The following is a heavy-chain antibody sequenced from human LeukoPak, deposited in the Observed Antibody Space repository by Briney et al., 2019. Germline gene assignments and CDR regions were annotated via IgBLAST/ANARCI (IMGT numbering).Heavy chain of an antibody. J-gene: IGHJ4*02. CDR1: GFSLSTSGVG. V-gene: IGHV2-5*01. CDR2: SYWNDDK. D-gene: IGHD4-17*01. Sequence: SGPTLVKPTQTLTLTCTFSGFSLSTSGVGGGWIRQPPGKALEWLALSYWNDDKRYSPSLKSRLTITKDTSKNQVVLTMTNMDPVDTATYYCAQTTTVTTIGPYFDYWGQGTLVTVSS. CDR3: AQTTTVTTIGPYFDY.